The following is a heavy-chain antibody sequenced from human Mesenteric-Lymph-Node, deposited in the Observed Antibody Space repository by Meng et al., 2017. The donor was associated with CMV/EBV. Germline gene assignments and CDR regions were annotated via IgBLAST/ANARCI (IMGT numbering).Heavy chain of an antibody. Sequence: GESLKISCAASGFTFSSYGMHWVRQAPGKGLEWVAFIRYDGSNKYYADSVKGRFTISRDNSKNTLYLQMNSLRAEDTALYYCVRDADWGFDYWGQGTLVTVSS. V-gene: IGHV3-30*02. J-gene: IGHJ4*02. D-gene: IGHD7-27*01. CDR3: VRDADWGFDY. CDR2: IRYDGSNK. CDR1: GFTFSSYG.